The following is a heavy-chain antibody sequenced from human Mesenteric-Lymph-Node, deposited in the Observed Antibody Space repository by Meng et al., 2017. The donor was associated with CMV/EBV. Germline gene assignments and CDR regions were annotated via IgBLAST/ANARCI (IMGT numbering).Heavy chain of an antibody. D-gene: IGHD3-22*01. Sequence: ASVKVSCKASGYTFTNYDIMWVRQAAGQGLEWVGWMNPNSGNTSYAQKFQGRVTMTRNTAMSIAYMELSSLRSDDTAVYYCARSHYYYDDSGYYGFDYWGQGTLVTVSS. V-gene: IGHV1-8*01. CDR1: GYTFTNYD. CDR2: MNPNSGNT. CDR3: ARSHYYYDDSGYYGFDY. J-gene: IGHJ4*02.